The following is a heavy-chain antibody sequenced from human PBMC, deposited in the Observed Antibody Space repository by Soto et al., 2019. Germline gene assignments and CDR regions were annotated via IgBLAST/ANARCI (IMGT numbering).Heavy chain of an antibody. Sequence: GGSLRLSCAASGFTFSSYGMHWVRQAPGKGLEWVAVIWYDGSNKYYADSVKGRFTISRDNSKNTLYLQMNSLRAEDTAVYYCARGITMIVVDLASYGMDVWGQGTTVTVSS. D-gene: IGHD3-22*01. J-gene: IGHJ6*02. CDR1: GFTFSSYG. V-gene: IGHV3-33*01. CDR3: ARGITMIVVDLASYGMDV. CDR2: IWYDGSNK.